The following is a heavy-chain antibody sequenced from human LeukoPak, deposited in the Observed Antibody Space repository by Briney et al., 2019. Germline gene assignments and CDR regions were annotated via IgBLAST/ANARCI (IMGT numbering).Heavy chain of an antibody. CDR1: GFTFSSYA. Sequence: GGSLRLSCAASGFTFSSYAMSWVRQASGKGLEWVSTITGNAGSTYYADSVKGRFTASRDNSRNTLYLQMNSLRAEDTAVYHCAKGGGSERNYYMDVWGKGTTVTVSS. CDR2: ITGNAGST. D-gene: IGHD3-10*01. J-gene: IGHJ6*03. CDR3: AKGGGSERNYYMDV. V-gene: IGHV3-23*01.